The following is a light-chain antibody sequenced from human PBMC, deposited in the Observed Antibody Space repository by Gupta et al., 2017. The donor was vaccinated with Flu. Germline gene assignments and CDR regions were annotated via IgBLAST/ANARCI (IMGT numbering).Light chain of an antibody. CDR3: QQRYSTRART. Sequence: DIQIAESPSSLSASVADRVTITRRASQSSSSYLNWYQQKPGKAPKPLIYAASSLQSGVPSRFRGSGSGTDFTLTISSLQPEDDATYYCQQRYSTRARTFGEGTKVEIK. V-gene: IGKV1-39*01. J-gene: IGKJ4*02. CDR1: QSSSSY. CDR2: AAS.